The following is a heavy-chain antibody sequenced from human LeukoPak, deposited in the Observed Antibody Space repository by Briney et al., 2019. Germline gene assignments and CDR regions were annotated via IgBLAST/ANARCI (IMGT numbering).Heavy chain of an antibody. CDR2: IYYSGST. J-gene: IGHJ4*02. Sequence: SETLSLTCTVSGGSISSYYWSWIRQPPGKGLEWIGYIYYSGSTNYNPSLKSRVTISVDTSKNQFSLKLSSATAADTAVYYCARGGRLPVDYWGQGTLVTVSS. V-gene: IGHV4-59*01. CDR1: GGSISSYY. D-gene: IGHD4-11*01. CDR3: ARGGRLPVDY.